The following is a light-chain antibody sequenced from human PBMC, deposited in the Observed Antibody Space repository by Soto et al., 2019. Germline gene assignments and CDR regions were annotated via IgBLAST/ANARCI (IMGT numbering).Light chain of an antibody. J-gene: IGKJ1*01. Sequence: EIVLTQSAATLSLSPGERATLSCGASQSVSSYLAWYQQKPGQAPRLLIYDASNRATGIPARFSGNGSGTDFTLTISSLQPEEFAVDYCQQYGSSGTFGQGTKVDI. CDR3: QQYGSSGT. CDR1: QSVSSY. CDR2: DAS. V-gene: IGKV3-11*01.